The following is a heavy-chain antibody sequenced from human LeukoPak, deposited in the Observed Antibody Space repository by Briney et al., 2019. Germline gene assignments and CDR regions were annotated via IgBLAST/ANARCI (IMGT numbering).Heavy chain of an antibody. Sequence: SETLSLTCAVSGGSFTNYFWSWLRQSPGKGLEWIGEINHSGTTNYNPSLKSRVTMSVDTTRKRFSLRLTSESAADTGVYYCARGGGGAKAFYFDYWGQGSLVTVSS. CDR1: GGSFTNYF. CDR3: ARGGGGAKAFYFDY. J-gene: IGHJ4*02. V-gene: IGHV4-34*01. CDR2: INHSGTT. D-gene: IGHD1-26*01.